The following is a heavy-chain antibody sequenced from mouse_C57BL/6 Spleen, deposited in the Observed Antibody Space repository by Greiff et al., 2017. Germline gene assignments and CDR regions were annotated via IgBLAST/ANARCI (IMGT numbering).Heavy chain of an antibody. CDR3: TRDDGYHGGFAY. J-gene: IGHJ3*01. Sequence: EVKLEESGEGLVKPGGSLKLSCAASGFTFSSYAMSWVRQTPEKRLEWVAYISSGGGYIYYADTVKGRFTISRDNARNTLYLQLSSLKSEDTAMYYCTRDDGYHGGFAYWGQGTLVTVSA. CDR1: GFTFSSYA. D-gene: IGHD2-3*01. CDR2: ISSGGGYI. V-gene: IGHV5-9-1*02.